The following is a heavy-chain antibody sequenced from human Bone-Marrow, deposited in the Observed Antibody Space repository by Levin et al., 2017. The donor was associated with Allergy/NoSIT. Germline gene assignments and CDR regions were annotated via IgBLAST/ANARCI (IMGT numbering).Heavy chain of an antibody. CDR2: IKSNPDGGTT. Sequence: SCAASGFTFSNAWMSWVHQAPGRGLEWVGRIKSNPDGGTTDYAAPVKGRFTISRDDSKNTLYLQMNALKTEDTAVYHCTTDPYDSSGLYWFDLWGQGTLITVSS. D-gene: IGHD3-22*01. CDR1: GFTFSNAW. J-gene: IGHJ4*02. CDR3: TTDPYDSSGLYWFDL. V-gene: IGHV3-15*01.